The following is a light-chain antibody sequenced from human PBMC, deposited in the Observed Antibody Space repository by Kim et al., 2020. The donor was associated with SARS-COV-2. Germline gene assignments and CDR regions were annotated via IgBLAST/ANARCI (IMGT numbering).Light chain of an antibody. Sequence: LGQTVRITCQGDSLRIYYASWYQQKPGQAPVLVIYGKNNRPSGIPDRFSGSSSGNTASLTITGAQAEDEADYYCNSRDSSGNHVLFGGGTKLTVL. V-gene: IGLV3-19*01. CDR3: NSRDSSGNHVL. J-gene: IGLJ2*01. CDR1: SLRIYY. CDR2: GKN.